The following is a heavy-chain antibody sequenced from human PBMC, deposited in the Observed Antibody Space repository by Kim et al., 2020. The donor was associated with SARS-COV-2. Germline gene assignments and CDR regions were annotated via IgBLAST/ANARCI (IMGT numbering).Heavy chain of an antibody. CDR2: ITTSSRPT. CDR3: TREDYRAMDV. CDR1: GFTFSSYH. J-gene: IGHJ6*02. V-gene: IGHV3-48*04. Sequence: GGSLRLSCVASGFTFSSYHMNWVRQAPGKGLEWLSSITTSSRPTYYADSVGGRFTISRDNAKNSLYLHMNSLRAEDTAVYFCTREDYRAMDVWGQGTTVTVSS. D-gene: IGHD4-4*01.